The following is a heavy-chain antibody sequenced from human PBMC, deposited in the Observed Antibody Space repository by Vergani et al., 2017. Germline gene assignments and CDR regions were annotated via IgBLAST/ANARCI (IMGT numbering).Heavy chain of an antibody. D-gene: IGHD3-10*01. J-gene: IGHJ4*02. CDR2: ISGSGGST. CDR1: GFTFSDYY. CDR3: AKDRRYYGSGPIGDFDY. Sequence: EVQLLESGGGLVQPGGSLRLSCAASGFTFSDYYMSWIRQAPGKGLEWVSAISGSGGSTYYADSVKGRFTISRDNSKNTLYLQMNSLRAEDTAVYYCAKDRRYYGSGPIGDFDYWGQGTLVTVSS. V-gene: IGHV3-23*01.